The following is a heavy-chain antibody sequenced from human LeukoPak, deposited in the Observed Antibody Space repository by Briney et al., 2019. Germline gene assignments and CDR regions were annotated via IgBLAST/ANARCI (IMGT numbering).Heavy chain of an antibody. CDR2: IYPGDSDT. V-gene: IGHV5-51*01. J-gene: IGHJ4*02. CDR3: AVKTLQQLVGPSQPFDY. D-gene: IGHD6-13*01. CDR1: GYSFTSYW. Sequence: GESLKISCKGSGYSFTSYWIGWVRQMPGKGLEWMGIIYPGDSDTRYSPSFQGQVTISADKSISTAYLQWSSLKASDTAMYYCAVKTLQQLVGPSQPFDYWGQGTLVTASS.